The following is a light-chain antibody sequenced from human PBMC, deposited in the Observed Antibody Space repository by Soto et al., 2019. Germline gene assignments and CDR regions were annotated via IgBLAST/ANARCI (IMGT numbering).Light chain of an antibody. CDR3: SSYTSSNTWV. CDR2: EVS. J-gene: IGLJ3*02. Sequence: QPVLTQPASVSGSPGQSITISCTGTSSDVGGYNSVSWYQQHPGKVPKVMIYEVSNRPSGVSDRFSGSKSGNTASLTISGLQAEDEADYYCSSYTSSNTWVFGGGTKLTVL. V-gene: IGLV2-14*01. CDR1: SSDVGGYNS.